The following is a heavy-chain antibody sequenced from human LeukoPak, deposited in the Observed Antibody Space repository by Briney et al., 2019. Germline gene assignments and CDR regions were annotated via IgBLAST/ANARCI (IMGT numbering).Heavy chain of an antibody. D-gene: IGHD1-26*01. CDR3: ASVPSTLGPFDY. Sequence: SETLSLTCAVYGGSFSGYYWGWIRQPPGKGLEWIGYIYYSGSTNYNPSLKSRVTISVDTSKNQFSLKLSSVTAADTAVYYCASVPSTLGPFDYWGQGTLVTVSS. V-gene: IGHV4-59*08. CDR2: IYYSGST. CDR1: GGSFSGYY. J-gene: IGHJ4*02.